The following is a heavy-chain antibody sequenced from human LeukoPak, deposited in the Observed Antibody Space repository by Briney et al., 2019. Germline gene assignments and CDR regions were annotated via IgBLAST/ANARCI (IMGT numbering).Heavy chain of an antibody. Sequence: SQTLSLTCTVSGGSIGRGGYYWSWIRQHPGKGLEWIGYIYHSGSTNYNPSLKSRVIISVDTSKNQISLRLSSVTAADTAVYFCSMVVAHYYYGMDVWGQGTTVTVSS. V-gene: IGHV4-31*03. J-gene: IGHJ6*02. CDR3: SMVVAHYYYGMDV. CDR1: GGSIGRGGYY. D-gene: IGHD2-2*01. CDR2: IYHSGST.